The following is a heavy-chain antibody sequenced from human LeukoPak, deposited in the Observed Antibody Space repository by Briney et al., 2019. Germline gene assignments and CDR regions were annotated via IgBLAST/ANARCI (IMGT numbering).Heavy chain of an antibody. D-gene: IGHD4-17*01. J-gene: IGHJ5*02. V-gene: IGHV3-48*03. CDR2: ISNSGTTI. CDR3: ARHASNPYYGDYEVGWFDP. CDR1: GFTFSSYE. Sequence: PGGSLRLSCAASGFTFSSYEMNWVRQAPGKGLEWVSYISNSGTTIYYADSVKGRFTISRDNAKNSLYLQMNSLRAEDTAVYYCARHASNPYYGDYEVGWFDPWGQGTLVTVSS.